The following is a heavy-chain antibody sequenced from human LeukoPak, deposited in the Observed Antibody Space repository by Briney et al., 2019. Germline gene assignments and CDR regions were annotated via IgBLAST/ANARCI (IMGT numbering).Heavy chain of an antibody. J-gene: IGHJ4*02. CDR1: GFTFSSYS. D-gene: IGHD6-13*01. CDR3: AREYVAAAGRAVSFDY. V-gene: IGHV3-21*04. Sequence: GGSLRLSCAASGFTFSSYSMNWVRQAPGKGLEWVSSISGSSSYIYYADSVKGRFTISRHNAKNSLYLQMNSLRAEDTAVYYCAREYVAAAGRAVSFDYWGQGTLVTVSS. CDR2: ISGSSSYI.